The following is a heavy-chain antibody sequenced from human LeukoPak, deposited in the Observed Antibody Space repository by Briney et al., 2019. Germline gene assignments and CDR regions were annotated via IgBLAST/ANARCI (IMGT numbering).Heavy chain of an antibody. CDR2: INPSGGST. D-gene: IGHD5-24*01. CDR3: ARIRDGYNHAYDL. CDR1: GYTFTSYY. Sequence: GASVKVSCKASGYTFTSYYMHWVRQAPGQGLEWMGIINPSGGSTSYAQKFQGRVTMTRDMSTSTVYMELSSLRSEDTAIYYCARIRDGYNHAYDLWGKETVLNVLS. V-gene: IGHV1-46*01. J-gene: IGHJ3*01.